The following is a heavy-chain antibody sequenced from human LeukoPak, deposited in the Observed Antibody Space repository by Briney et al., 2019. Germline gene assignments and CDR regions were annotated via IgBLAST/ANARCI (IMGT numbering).Heavy chain of an antibody. D-gene: IGHD1-26*01. J-gene: IGHJ4*02. CDR2: IYTSGST. CDR3: ARENNGSYREFDY. CDR1: GGSISSYY. Sequence: SETLSLTCTVSGGSISSYYWSWIRQPAGKGLEWIGRIYTSGSTNYNASLKSRVSMSVDTSKNQFSLKLSSVTAADTAVFYCARENNGSYREFDYWGQGTLVTVSS. V-gene: IGHV4-4*07.